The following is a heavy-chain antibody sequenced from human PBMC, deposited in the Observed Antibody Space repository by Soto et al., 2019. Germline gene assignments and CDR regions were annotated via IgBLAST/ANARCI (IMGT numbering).Heavy chain of an antibody. J-gene: IGHJ4*02. CDR3: ARDGWYYDFWSGYSDY. Sequence: GGSLRLSCAASGFTFSSYAMSWVRQAPGKGLEWVSAISGSGGSTYYADSVKGRFTISRDNSKNTLYLQMNSLRAEDTAVYYCARDGWYYDFWSGYSDYWGQGTLVTVSS. D-gene: IGHD3-3*01. CDR2: ISGSGGST. CDR1: GFTFSSYA. V-gene: IGHV3-23*01.